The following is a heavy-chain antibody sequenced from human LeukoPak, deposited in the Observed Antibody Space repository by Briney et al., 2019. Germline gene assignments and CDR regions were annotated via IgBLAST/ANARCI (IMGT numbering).Heavy chain of an antibody. CDR3: AREAGIPPSTQQWPTSVDY. CDR2: IKQDGSEK. D-gene: IGHD5-18*01. J-gene: IGHJ4*02. Sequence: GGSLRLSCVASGFTFSSSWMSWVRQAPGKGLEWVANIKQDGSEKYCVDSVKGRFTISRDNAKNSLYLQMNSLRAEDTAVYYCAREAGIPPSTQQWPTSVDYWAREPWSPSPQ. CDR1: GFTFSSSW. V-gene: IGHV3-7*05.